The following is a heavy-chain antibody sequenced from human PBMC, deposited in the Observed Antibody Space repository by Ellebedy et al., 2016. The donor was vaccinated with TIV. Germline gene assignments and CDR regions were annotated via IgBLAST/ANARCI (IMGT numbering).Heavy chain of an antibody. CDR1: GFTFRSYW. J-gene: IGHJ3*02. V-gene: IGHV3-7*01. CDR3: ATDGSYGDFLSPAHAFVI. Sequence: GGSLRLSCAASGFTFRSYWMSWVRQAPGKGLEWVANINQGGGEKYYVDSVKGRFIISRDNAKNSVYLQMNRVRADDTAVYFCATDGSYGDFLSPAHAFVIWGQGTMVTVSS. CDR2: INQGGGEK. D-gene: IGHD4-17*01.